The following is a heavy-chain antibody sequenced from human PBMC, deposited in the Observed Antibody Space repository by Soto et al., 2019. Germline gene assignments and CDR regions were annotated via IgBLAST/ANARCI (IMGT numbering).Heavy chain of an antibody. Sequence: GGSLRLSCAASGFTFSSYWMHWVRQVPGKGLEWVARINGDGSITSHADSVTGRFTISRDNAKDTLDLQMRSLRAEDTGVYYCARAETTKYDSSGYGYWGQGARVTVSS. CDR3: ARAETTKYDSSGYGY. CDR1: GFTFSSYW. CDR2: INGDGSIT. J-gene: IGHJ1*01. D-gene: IGHD3-22*01. V-gene: IGHV3-74*03.